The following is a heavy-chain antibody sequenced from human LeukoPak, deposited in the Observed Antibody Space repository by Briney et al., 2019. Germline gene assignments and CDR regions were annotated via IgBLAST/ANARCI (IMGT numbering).Heavy chain of an antibody. CDR1: GASMTSHY. D-gene: IGHD6-6*01. V-gene: IGHV4-59*08. Sequence: PETLSLTCTVSGASMTSHYWSWIRRPPGRELEWIGYLSSTGSTNYNPSLKSRVAISVDTSKNQFSLKLSSVTAADTAVYYCAGDSSSSHWGQGTLVTVSS. CDR3: AGDSSSSH. J-gene: IGHJ4*02. CDR2: LSSTGST.